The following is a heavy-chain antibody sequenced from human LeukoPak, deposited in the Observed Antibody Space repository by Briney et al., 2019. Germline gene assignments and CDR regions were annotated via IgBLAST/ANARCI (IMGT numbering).Heavy chain of an antibody. D-gene: IGHD3-10*01. J-gene: IGHJ5*02. CDR1: GGSFSGYY. V-gene: IGHV4-34*01. CDR2: INHSGST. Sequence: SETLSLTCAVYGGSFSGYYWSWIRQPPGKGLEWIGEINHSGSTNYNPSLKSRVTISVDTSKNQFSLKPSSVTAADTAVYYCARGGPYYYGSGPFGFDPWGQGTLVTVSS. CDR3: ARGGPYYYGSGPFGFDP.